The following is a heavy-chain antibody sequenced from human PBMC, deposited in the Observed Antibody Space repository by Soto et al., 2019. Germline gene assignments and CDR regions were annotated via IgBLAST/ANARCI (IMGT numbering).Heavy chain of an antibody. J-gene: IGHJ4*02. V-gene: IGHV3-33*01. Sequence: QVQLVESGGGVVQPGRSLRLSCAASGFTFSSYGMHWVRQAPGKGLEWVAVIWYDGSNKYYADSVKGRFTISRDNSKNTLYLQMNSLRAEDTAVYYCARDTGYSYGSPLDYWGQGTLVTVSS. CDR1: GFTFSSYG. CDR3: ARDTGYSYGSPLDY. D-gene: IGHD5-18*01. CDR2: IWYDGSNK.